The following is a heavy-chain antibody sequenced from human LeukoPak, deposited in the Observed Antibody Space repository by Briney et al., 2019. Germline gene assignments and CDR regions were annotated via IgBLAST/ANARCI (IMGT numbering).Heavy chain of an antibody. CDR1: GGTFSSYA. CDR3: ARSPGPYCTNGVCSTFDP. D-gene: IGHD2-8*01. Sequence: ASVKVSCTASGGTFSSYAISWVRQAPGQGLEWMGGIIPIFGTANYAQKFQGRVTITADESTSTAYMELSSLRSEDTAVYYCARSPGPYCTNGVCSTFDPWGQGTLVTVSS. J-gene: IGHJ5*02. V-gene: IGHV1-69*13. CDR2: IIPIFGTA.